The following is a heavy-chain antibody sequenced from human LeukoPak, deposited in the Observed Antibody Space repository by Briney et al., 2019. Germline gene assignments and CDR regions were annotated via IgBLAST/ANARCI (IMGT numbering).Heavy chain of an antibody. V-gene: IGHV1-18*01. CDR2: ISAYNGNT. CDR1: GYTFTSYG. J-gene: IGHJ4*02. CDR3: ARRGYSSSWNDFDY. D-gene: IGHD6-13*01. Sequence: ASVKVSCKASGYTFTSYGISWVRQAPGQGLEWMGWISAYNGNTNYAQKLQGRVTMTTDTPTSTAYMELRSLRSDDTAVYYCARRGYSSSWNDFDYWGQGTLVTVSS.